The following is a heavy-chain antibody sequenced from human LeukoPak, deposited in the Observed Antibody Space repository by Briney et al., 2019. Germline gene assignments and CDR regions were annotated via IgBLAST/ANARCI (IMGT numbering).Heavy chain of an antibody. CDR1: LSTFSRYG. V-gene: IGHV3-30*18. Sequence: GGSLRLSCAPSLSTFSRYGMHSVRQAPGKGLEWVAVISYDGSNKYYADSVKGRFTISRDNSKNTLYLQMNSLRAEDTAVYYCAKEPAYYYYGMDVWGQGTTVTVSS. CDR3: AKEPAYYYYGMDV. CDR2: ISYDGSNK. J-gene: IGHJ6*02.